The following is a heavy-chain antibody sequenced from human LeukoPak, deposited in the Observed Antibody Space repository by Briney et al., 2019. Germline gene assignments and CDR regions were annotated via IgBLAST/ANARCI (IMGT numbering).Heavy chain of an antibody. CDR3: ARGDFRWEMATTIAFDI. Sequence: PGRSLRLSCAPSGFTFRNYAMHWVRQAPGKGLEWVAVISYAGSNEHYADSVKGRFTISRDNSKNTLFLQMNSLRAEDTAVYYCARGDFRWEMATTIAFDIWGQGTMVTASS. CDR1: GFTFRNYA. J-gene: IGHJ3*02. D-gene: IGHD5-24*01. V-gene: IGHV3-30*04. CDR2: ISYAGSNE.